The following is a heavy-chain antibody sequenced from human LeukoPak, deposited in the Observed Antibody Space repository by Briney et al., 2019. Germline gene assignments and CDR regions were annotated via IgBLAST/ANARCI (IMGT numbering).Heavy chain of an antibody. J-gene: IGHJ3*02. CDR1: GGSISSGCYS. V-gene: IGHV4-30-2*01. CDR2: TYHSGST. CDR3: ARDATYCGGDCYSESFDI. D-gene: IGHD2-21*02. Sequence: PSETLSLTCAVSGGSISSGCYSWSWLRQPPGKGLEWIGYTYHSGSTYYNPSLKSRVTISVDRSKNQFSLKLSYVTAADTAVYYCARDATYCGGDCYSESFDILGQGTMVTVSS.